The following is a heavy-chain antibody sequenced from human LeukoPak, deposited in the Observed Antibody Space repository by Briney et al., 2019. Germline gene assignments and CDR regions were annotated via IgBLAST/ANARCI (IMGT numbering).Heavy chain of an antibody. J-gene: IGHJ5*02. CDR3: ARHSNYGDYANARGRSPAVNWFDP. CDR1: GGSISSGSYY. V-gene: IGHV4-61*02. D-gene: IGHD4-17*01. Sequence: KPSETLSLTCTVSGGSISSGSYYWSWIRQPAGKGLEWIGRIYTSGSTNYNPSLKSRVTISVDTSKNQFSLKLSSVTAADTAVYCCARHSNYGDYANARGRSPAVNWFDPWGQGTLVTVSS. CDR2: IYTSGST.